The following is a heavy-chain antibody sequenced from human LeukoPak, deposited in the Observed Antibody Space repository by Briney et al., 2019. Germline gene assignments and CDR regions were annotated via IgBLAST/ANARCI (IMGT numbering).Heavy chain of an antibody. Sequence: GESLKISCKGSGYSFTNYWIGWVRQMPGKGLEWMGIIYPGDSDTRYSPSFQGQVIISADKSINTAYLQWSSLKASDTAMYYCARGHDSSGYYYGYWGQGTLVTVSS. CDR2: IYPGDSDT. CDR1: GYSFTNYW. CDR3: ARGHDSSGYYYGY. D-gene: IGHD3-22*01. J-gene: IGHJ4*02. V-gene: IGHV5-51*01.